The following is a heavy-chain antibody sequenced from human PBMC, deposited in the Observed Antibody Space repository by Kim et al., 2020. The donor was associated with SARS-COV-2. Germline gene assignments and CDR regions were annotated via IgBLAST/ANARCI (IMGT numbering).Heavy chain of an antibody. J-gene: IGHJ4*02. Sequence: SETLSLTCTVSGASISSSNYYWAWIRQPPGKGLEWIGTIHYSGGTHYNPSHQSRVTISVDTTKDQFSLKVRSVTAADTALYYCARLDRYSYGDHWGQGTLVTVSS. V-gene: IGHV4-39*07. D-gene: IGHD5-18*01. CDR3: ARLDRYSYGDH. CDR2: IHYSGGT. CDR1: GASISSSNYY.